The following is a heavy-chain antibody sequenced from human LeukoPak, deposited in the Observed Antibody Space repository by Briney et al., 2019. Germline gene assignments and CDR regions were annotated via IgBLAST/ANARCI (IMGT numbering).Heavy chain of an antibody. J-gene: IGHJ5*02. CDR3: ARAHRGYGSGSYQNQPGWFDP. CDR2: INPSGGST. V-gene: IGHV1-46*01. D-gene: IGHD3-10*01. Sequence: ASVKVSCKASGYTFTSYYMHWVRQAPGQGLERMGIINPSGGSTSYAQKFQGRVTMTRDTSTSTVYMELSSLRSEDTAVYYCARAHRGYGSGSYQNQPGWFDPWGQGTLVTVSS. CDR1: GYTFTSYY.